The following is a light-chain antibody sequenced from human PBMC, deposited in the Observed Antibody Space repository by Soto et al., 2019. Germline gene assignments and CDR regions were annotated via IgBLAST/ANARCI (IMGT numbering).Light chain of an antibody. J-gene: IGKJ1*01. CDR2: GAS. CDR3: QQYNKWPPNT. Sequence: EIVMTQSPATLSVSPGERATLSCRASQSVSSNLAWYQQKPGQSSRLLIYGASTRATGIPARFSGSGSGTEFILTISSLQSEDFAVYYCQQYNKWPPNTFGQGTKV. V-gene: IGKV3-15*01. CDR1: QSVSSN.